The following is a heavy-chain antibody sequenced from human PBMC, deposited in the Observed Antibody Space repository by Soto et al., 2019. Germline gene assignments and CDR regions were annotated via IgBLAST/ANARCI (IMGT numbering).Heavy chain of an antibody. CDR1: GFTFSSYA. CDR2: ISGSGGST. CDR3: AKGGGSSSLRY. J-gene: IGHJ4*02. Sequence: VGSLRLSCAASGFTFSSYAMSWVRQAPGKGLEWVSAISGSGGSTYYADSVKGRFTISRDNSKNTLYLQMNSLRAEDTAVYYCAKGGGSSSLRYWGQGTLVTVSS. V-gene: IGHV3-23*01. D-gene: IGHD6-13*01.